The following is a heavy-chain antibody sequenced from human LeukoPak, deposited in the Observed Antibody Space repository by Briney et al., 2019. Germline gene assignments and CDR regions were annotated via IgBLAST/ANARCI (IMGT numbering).Heavy chain of an antibody. J-gene: IGHJ2*01. V-gene: IGHV4-39*07. CDR2: IYYSGST. CDR1: GGSISSSSYY. D-gene: IGHD1-26*01. CDR3: ARPNGIVGAGRYFDL. Sequence: SETLSLTCTVSGGSISSSSYYWGWIRQPPGKGLEWIGSIYYSGSTYYNPSLKSRVTISVDTSKNQFSLKLSSVTAADTAVYYCARPNGIVGAGRYFDLWGRGTLVTVSS.